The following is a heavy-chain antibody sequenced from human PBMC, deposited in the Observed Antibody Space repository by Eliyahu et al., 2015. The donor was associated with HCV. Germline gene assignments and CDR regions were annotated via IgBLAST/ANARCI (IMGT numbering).Heavy chain of an antibody. D-gene: IGHD3-16*01. CDR2: ISFDGTSK. Sequence: QVQLVESGGDMVQPGRSLRLSCAASGFTFSSYGMHWVRQAPGKGLEWVAVISFDGTSKYYADSVKGRFTISRDNSKNTLYLQMNSLRAEDTAVYYCAKDALGGSHFWGQGTLVTVSS. V-gene: IGHV3-30*18. CDR3: AKDALGGSHF. J-gene: IGHJ4*02. CDR1: GFTFSSYG.